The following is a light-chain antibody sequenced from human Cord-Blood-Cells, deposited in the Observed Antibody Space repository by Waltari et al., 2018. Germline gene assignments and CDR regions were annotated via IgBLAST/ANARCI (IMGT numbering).Light chain of an antibody. CDR3: SSYTSSSTLKV. V-gene: IGLV2-14*01. CDR2: YVS. CDR1: RSYVGGFNY. J-gene: IGLJ2*01. Sequence: QSALTQPASVSGSPAQSITISCTGTRSYVGGFNYVSWYQQHPGKAPKRMIYYVSNRPSGVSNRFSGSKSGNTASLTISGLQAEDEADYYCSSYTSSSTLKVFGGGTKLTVL.